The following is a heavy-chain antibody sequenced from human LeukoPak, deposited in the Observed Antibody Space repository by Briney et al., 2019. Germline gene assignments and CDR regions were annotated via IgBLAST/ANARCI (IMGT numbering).Heavy chain of an antibody. D-gene: IGHD6-19*01. Sequence: PGRCLRLSCVASGFSFSDYYMSWIRRAPGKGLVWVSYISSSGSHTNYADSVTGRFTISRNNAKKSLHLQMNSLRAEDTAVYYCAKTYRYSSGWFDYWGQGTLITVSS. CDR1: GFSFSDYY. J-gene: IGHJ4*02. CDR3: AKTYRYSSGWFDY. V-gene: IGHV3-11*03. CDR2: ISSSGSHT.